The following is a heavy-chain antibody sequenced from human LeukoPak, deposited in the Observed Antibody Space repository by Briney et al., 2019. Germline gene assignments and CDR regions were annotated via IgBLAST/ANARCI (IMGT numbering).Heavy chain of an antibody. CDR3: ARGSYDYVWGSYRYRNLYYFDY. J-gene: IGHJ4*02. D-gene: IGHD3-16*02. CDR1: GGSFSGYY. CDR2: INHSGST. Sequence: PSETLSLTCAVYGGSFSGYYWSWIRQPPGKGLEWIGEINHSGSTNYNPSLKSPVTISVDTSKNQFSLKLSSVTAADTAVYYCARGSYDYVWGSYRYRNLYYFDYWGQGTLVTVSS. V-gene: IGHV4-34*01.